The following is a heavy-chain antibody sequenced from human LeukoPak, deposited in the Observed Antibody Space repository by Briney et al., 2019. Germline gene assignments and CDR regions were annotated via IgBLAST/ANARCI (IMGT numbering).Heavy chain of an antibody. Sequence: GGSLRLSCAASGFTFRTYGMTWVRQAPGKGLEWVSFITPNADRTSYADSVEGRFTISRDNPRNTVYMQMNSLRDEDTAVYYCAIMHGYYDGSGYWVQWGQGTLVTVSS. CDR3: AIMHGYYDGSGYWVQ. J-gene: IGHJ1*01. CDR1: GFTFRTYG. D-gene: IGHD3-22*01. CDR2: ITPNADRT. V-gene: IGHV3-23*01.